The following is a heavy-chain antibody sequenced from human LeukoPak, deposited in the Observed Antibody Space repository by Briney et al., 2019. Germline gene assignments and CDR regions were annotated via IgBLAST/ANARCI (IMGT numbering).Heavy chain of an antibody. Sequence: PGRSLRLSCAASGFTFSSYAMHWVRQAPGKGLEWVAVISYDGSNKYYADSVKGRFTISRDNSKNTLYLQMNSLRAEDTAVYYCARGYCSGTSCYTVDYWGQGTLVTVSS. D-gene: IGHD2-2*02. V-gene: IGHV3-30-3*01. CDR3: ARGYCSGTSCYTVDY. J-gene: IGHJ4*02. CDR2: ISYDGSNK. CDR1: GFTFSSYA.